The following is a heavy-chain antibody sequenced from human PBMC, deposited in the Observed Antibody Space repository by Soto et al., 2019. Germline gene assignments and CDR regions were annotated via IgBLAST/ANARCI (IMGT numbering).Heavy chain of an antibody. Sequence: QVQLVQSGAEVKKPGSSVKVSCKASGGTFSSYAISWVRQAPGQGLEWMGGIIPIFGTANYAQKVQGRVTITADESTITGDMELRSLRSEDTAVYYCARDGVHSGYDYRKGEDYYYGMDVWGEGATVTVS. V-gene: IGHV1-69*12. J-gene: IGHJ6*02. D-gene: IGHD5-12*01. CDR1: GGTFSSYA. CDR2: IIPIFGTA. CDR3: ARDGVHSGYDYRKGEDYYYGMDV.